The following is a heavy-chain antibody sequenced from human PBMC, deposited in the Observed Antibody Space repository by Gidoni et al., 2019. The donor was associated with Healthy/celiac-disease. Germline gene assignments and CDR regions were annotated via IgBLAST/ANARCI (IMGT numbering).Heavy chain of an antibody. Sequence: QVQLVQSGAEMQQPGSSVNVSCQASGATFSSYAISWVRQAPGQGLEGMGGIIPIFGTANYAQKFQGRVTMTAYESTSTAYMELGSLRSEYTAVYYCARGSIPDIVLALGMDGWGQGTTVTVSS. D-gene: IGHD2-8*01. CDR3: ARGSIPDIVLALGMDG. J-gene: IGHJ6*02. V-gene: IGHV1-69*12. CDR1: GATFSSYA. CDR2: IIPIFGTA.